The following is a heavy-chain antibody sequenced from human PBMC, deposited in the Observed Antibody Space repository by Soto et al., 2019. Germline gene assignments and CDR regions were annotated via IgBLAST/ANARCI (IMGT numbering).Heavy chain of an antibody. D-gene: IGHD1-1*01. CDR3: GKDIRSGSIDY. Sequence: GGSLRLSCAASGYSITILGMHWVRQAPGKGLEWVALIWSHGTDQYYADSVRGRFTVSRDTSTNTVFLQMHSLGADDTATYYCGKDIRSGSIDYWGQGTPVTVSS. CDR2: IWSHGTDQ. CDR1: GYSITILG. V-gene: IGHV3-33*02. J-gene: IGHJ4*02.